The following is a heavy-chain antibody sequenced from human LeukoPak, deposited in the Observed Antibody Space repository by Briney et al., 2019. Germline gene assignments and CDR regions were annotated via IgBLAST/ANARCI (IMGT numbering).Heavy chain of an antibody. D-gene: IGHD3-22*01. V-gene: IGHV1-69*05. CDR2: IIPIFGTA. CDR3: ARDLLTDSSGYLRG. CDR1: GGTFSSYA. J-gene: IGHJ4*02. Sequence: SVKVSCKASGGTFSSYAISWVRQAPGQGLEWMGRIIPIFGTANYAQKLQGRVTMTTDTSTSTAYMELRSLRSDDTAVYYCARDLLTDSSGYLRGWGQGTLVTVSS.